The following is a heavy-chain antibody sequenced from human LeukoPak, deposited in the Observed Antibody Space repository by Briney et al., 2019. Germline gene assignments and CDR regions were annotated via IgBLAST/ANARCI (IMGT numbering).Heavy chain of an antibody. J-gene: IGHJ4*02. D-gene: IGHD6-13*01. Sequence: GGSLRLSCAASGFTFDAYTMHWVRQAPGKGLEWVSLINWDGINTYYADSVRGRFTISRDNSKNTLSLQMNSLRAEDTAVYYCARAKVGSSWSLFDYWGQGTLVTVSS. CDR2: INWDGINT. V-gene: IGHV3-43*01. CDR3: ARAKVGSSWSLFDY. CDR1: GFTFDAYT.